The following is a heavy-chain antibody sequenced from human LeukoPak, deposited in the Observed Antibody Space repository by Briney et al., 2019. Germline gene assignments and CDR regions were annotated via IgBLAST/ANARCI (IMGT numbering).Heavy chain of an antibody. V-gene: IGHV3-53*01. CDR2: LYSGGST. CDR3: AKDSLSGIAVAGTFDY. D-gene: IGHD6-19*01. CDR1: GFTVSSNY. J-gene: IGHJ4*02. Sequence: GGSLRLSCAASGFTVSSNYMSWVRQAPGKGLEWVAVLYSGGSTFYADSVKGRFTISRDNSKNTLYLQMNSLRVEDTAVYYCAKDSLSGIAVAGTFDYWGQGTLVTVSS.